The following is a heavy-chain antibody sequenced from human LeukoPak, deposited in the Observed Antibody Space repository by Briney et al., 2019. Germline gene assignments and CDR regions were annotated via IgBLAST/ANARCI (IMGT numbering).Heavy chain of an antibody. V-gene: IGHV1-18*01. Sequence: GASVKVSCKASGYTFTSYGISWVRQAPGQGLEWMGWIGAYNGNTNYAQKLQGRVTMTTDTSTSTAYMELRSLRSDDTAVYYCARDTDYYDSSGYYLPFDYWGQGTLVTVSS. D-gene: IGHD3-22*01. CDR2: IGAYNGNT. CDR1: GYTFTSYG. CDR3: ARDTDYYDSSGYYLPFDY. J-gene: IGHJ4*02.